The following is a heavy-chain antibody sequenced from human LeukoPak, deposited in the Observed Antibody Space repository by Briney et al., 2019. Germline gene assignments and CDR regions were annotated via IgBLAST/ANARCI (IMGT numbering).Heavy chain of an antibody. CDR2: IYYSGTT. J-gene: IGHJ4*02. CDR1: GGSISNYY. Sequence: SETLSLTCTVSGGSISNYYWNWIRQPPGKGLEWIGYIYYSGTTNYNPSLKSRVSMSVDTSKNQFSLKLSSVTAADTAVYYCARGLAVAGNFDYWGQGTLVTVSS. D-gene: IGHD6-19*01. V-gene: IGHV4-59*12. CDR3: ARGLAVAGNFDY.